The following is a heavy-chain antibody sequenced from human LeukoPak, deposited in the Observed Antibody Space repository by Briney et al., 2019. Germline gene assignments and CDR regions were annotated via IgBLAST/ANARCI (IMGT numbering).Heavy chain of an antibody. CDR1: GGSMSSDY. V-gene: IGHV4-4*07. D-gene: IGHD2-8*02. J-gene: IGHJ4*02. CDR2: IYTSGTT. CDR3: ARNTAGSFDY. Sequence: SETLSLTCTVSGGSMSSDYWTWIRRPAGKGLEWIGRIYTSGTTNYNPSLKSRVTMSVDTSKNQFSLKVTSVTAADTAVYYCARNTAGSFDYWGQGTLVTVSS.